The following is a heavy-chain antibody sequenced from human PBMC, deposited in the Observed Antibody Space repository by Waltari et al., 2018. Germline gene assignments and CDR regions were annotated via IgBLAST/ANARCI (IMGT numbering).Heavy chain of an antibody. V-gene: IGHV3-23*01. CDR3: AKTYNSGWNFFDY. J-gene: IGHJ4*02. D-gene: IGHD6-19*01. CDR1: GFPFRNYA. CDR2: VSATGGST. Sequence: EVQLLESGGGLVQPGVSLRLSCAGRGFPFRNYAVSWVRQAPGKGLEWVSLVSATGGSTYYTDSVKGRFTISRDNSKNTLYLQMHNLRGDDTAVYYCAKTYNSGWNFFDYWGQGTLVTVSS.